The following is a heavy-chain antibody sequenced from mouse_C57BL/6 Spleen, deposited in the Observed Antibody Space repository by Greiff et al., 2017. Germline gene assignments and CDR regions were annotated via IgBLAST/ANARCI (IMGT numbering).Heavy chain of an antibody. CDR3: ARRCTDYFDY. CDR1: GYTFTSYW. J-gene: IGHJ2*01. V-gene: IGHV1-59*01. CDR2: IDPSDSYT. Sequence: VQLQQPGAELERPGTSVKLSCKASGYTFTSYWMHWVKQRPGQGLEWIGVIDPSDSYTNYNQKFKGKATLTVDTSSSTAYMQLSSLTSEDSAVYYCARRCTDYFDYWGQGTTLTVSS.